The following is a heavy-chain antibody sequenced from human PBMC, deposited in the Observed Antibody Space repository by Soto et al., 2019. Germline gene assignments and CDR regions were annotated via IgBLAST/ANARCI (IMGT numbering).Heavy chain of an antibody. J-gene: IGHJ6*02. CDR2: ISSSSSYI. Sequence: PGGSLRLSCAASGFTFSSYSMNWVRQAPGKGLEWVSSISSSSSYIYYADSVKGRFTISRDNAKNSLYLQMNSLRAEDTAVYYCARDRRVGDKGSYYYGMDVWGQGTTVTVSS. D-gene: IGHD3-10*01. CDR3: ARDRRVGDKGSYYYGMDV. CDR1: GFTFSSYS. V-gene: IGHV3-21*01.